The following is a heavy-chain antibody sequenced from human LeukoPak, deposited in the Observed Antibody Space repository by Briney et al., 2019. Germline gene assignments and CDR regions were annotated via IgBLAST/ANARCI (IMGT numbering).Heavy chain of an antibody. Sequence: SETLSLTCTVSGGSISSSSYYWGWIRQPPGKGLEWIGEINHSGSTNYNPSLKSRVTISVDTSKNQFSLKLSSVTAADTAVYYCARGRYDYVWGSYPPDYWGQGTLVTVSS. J-gene: IGHJ4*02. D-gene: IGHD3-16*02. CDR3: ARGRYDYVWGSYPPDY. CDR2: INHSGST. V-gene: IGHV4-39*07. CDR1: GGSISSSSYY.